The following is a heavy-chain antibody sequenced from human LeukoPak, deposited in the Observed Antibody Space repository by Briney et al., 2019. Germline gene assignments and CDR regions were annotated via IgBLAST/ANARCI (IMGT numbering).Heavy chain of an antibody. CDR1: GFTFSTYE. D-gene: IGHD4-23*01. Sequence: GGSLRLSCATSGFTFSTYEMDWVRQAPGKGLEWVSYISSSGSIYYTDSVKGRFTISRDDAKNSLYLQMNSLRAEDAAIYYCAREGYGGTSDAFDIWGQGTMVTVSS. CDR2: ISSSGSI. CDR3: AREGYGGTSDAFDI. V-gene: IGHV3-48*03. J-gene: IGHJ3*02.